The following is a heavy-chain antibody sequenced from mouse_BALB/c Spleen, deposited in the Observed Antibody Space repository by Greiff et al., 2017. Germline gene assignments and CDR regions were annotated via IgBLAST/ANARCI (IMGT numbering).Heavy chain of an antibody. V-gene: IGHV2-9*02. CDR2: IWAGGST. Sequence: VKLVESGPGLVAPSQSLSITCTVSGFSLTSYGVHWVRQPPGKGLEWLGVIWAGGSTNYNSALMSRLSISKDNSKSQVFLKMNSLQTDDTAMYYCARNWDGNYHYYAMDYWGQGTSVTVSS. CDR3: ARNWDGNYHYYAMDY. D-gene: IGHD2-1*01. CDR1: GFSLTSYG. J-gene: IGHJ4*01.